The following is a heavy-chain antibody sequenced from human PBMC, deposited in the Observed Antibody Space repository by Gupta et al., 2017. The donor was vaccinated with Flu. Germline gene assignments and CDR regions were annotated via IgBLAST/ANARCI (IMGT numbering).Heavy chain of an antibody. Sequence: QVQLQQWGAGLLKPSETLSLTCAVYGGSFSGYYWSWIRQPPGKGLEWIGEINHSRSTNYNPSLKSRVTISVDTSKNQFSLKLSSVTAADTAVYYCARDYRLTTGFDPWGQGTLVTVSS. CDR1: GGSFSGYY. D-gene: IGHD4-17*01. V-gene: IGHV4-34*01. CDR3: ARDYRLTTGFDP. CDR2: INHSRST. J-gene: IGHJ5*02.